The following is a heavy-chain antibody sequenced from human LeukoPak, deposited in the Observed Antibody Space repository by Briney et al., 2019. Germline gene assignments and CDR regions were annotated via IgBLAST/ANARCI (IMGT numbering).Heavy chain of an antibody. CDR1: GFTFSSYG. Sequence: GGSLRLSCAASGFTFSSYGMSWVRQAPGKGLEWVSSISGSGGTTYFADSVKGRFTLSRDNSKNTLYLQMNSLRAEDTAVYYCAKGSRSLRFGEAGDYWGQGTLVTVSS. CDR3: AKGSRSLRFGEAGDY. J-gene: IGHJ4*02. V-gene: IGHV3-23*01. D-gene: IGHD3-10*01. CDR2: ISGSGGTT.